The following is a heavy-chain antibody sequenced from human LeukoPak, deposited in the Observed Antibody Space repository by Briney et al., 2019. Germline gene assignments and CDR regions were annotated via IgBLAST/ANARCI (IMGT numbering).Heavy chain of an antibody. D-gene: IGHD5-24*01. CDR3: AKDADGYNGYFDY. J-gene: IGHJ4*02. CDR1: GVTFSSYV. CDR2: ISGSGGST. V-gene: IGHV3-23*01. Sequence: GGSLRLSCAASGVTFSSYVMSWVRQAPGKGVEWVSAISGSGGSTYYADSVKGRFTISRDNSKNTLYLQMNSLRAEDPAVYYCAKDADGYNGYFDYWGQGTLVTVSS.